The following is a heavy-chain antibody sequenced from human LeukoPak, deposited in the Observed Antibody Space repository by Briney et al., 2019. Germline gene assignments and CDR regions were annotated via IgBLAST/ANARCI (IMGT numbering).Heavy chain of an antibody. CDR1: GFTFDDYA. D-gene: IGHD6-6*01. CDR2: ISWNSGSI. Sequence: PGRSLRLSCEASGFTFDDYAMHWVRQAPGKGLEWVSGISWNSGSIGYADSVKGRFTISRDNAKNSLYLQMSSLRAEDTALYYCAKGGSSYAFDIWGQGTMVTVSS. V-gene: IGHV3-9*01. J-gene: IGHJ3*02. CDR3: AKGGSSYAFDI.